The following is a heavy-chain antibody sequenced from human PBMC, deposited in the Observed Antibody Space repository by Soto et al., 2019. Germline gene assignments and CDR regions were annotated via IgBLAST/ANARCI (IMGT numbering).Heavy chain of an antibody. J-gene: IGHJ4*02. CDR3: ASAAVTGTAGLDF. Sequence: ASVKVSCKASGYTFSGFYMHWVRQAPGQVREWMGWINPNSGGTKSAEKFQGRVTMTRDTSISTAYMELSRLASDDTAVYYCASAAVTGTAGLDFWGQGTQVTVSS. V-gene: IGHV1-2*02. CDR2: INPNSGGT. D-gene: IGHD6-19*01. CDR1: GYTFSGFY.